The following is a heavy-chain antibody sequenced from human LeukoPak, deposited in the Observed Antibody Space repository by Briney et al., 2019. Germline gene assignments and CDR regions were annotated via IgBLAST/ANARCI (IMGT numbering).Heavy chain of an antibody. CDR2: IYYSGST. D-gene: IGHD3-22*01. CDR1: GGSISSTSYY. CDR3: ARSSYYDSSGYYY. Sequence: ASETLSLTCIVSGGSISSTSYYWGWIRQSPGKGLEWIGYIYYSGSTNYNPSLKSRVTISVDTSKNQFSLKLSSVTAADTAVYYCARSSYYDSSGYYYWGQGTLVTVSS. J-gene: IGHJ4*02. V-gene: IGHV4-61*05.